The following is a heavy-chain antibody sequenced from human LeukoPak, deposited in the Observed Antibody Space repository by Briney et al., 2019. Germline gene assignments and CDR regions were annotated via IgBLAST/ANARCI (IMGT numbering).Heavy chain of an antibody. V-gene: IGHV5-51*01. J-gene: IGHJ4*02. CDR2: IYPGDSHT. Sequence: GESLKISCKGSGYTFTTYWIAWVRQMPGRGLEWMANIYPGDSHTGYSPSFQGQVTISADKSISTAYLQWSSLKASDTAMYYCARQGEYSSSYYFDYWGQGTLVTVSS. CDR3: ARQGEYSSSYYFDY. CDR1: GYTFTTYW. D-gene: IGHD6-6*01.